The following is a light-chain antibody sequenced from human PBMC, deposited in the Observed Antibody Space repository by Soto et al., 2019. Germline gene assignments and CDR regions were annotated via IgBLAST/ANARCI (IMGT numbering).Light chain of an antibody. J-gene: IGLJ1*01. CDR1: ISDVGGYNY. V-gene: IGLV2-14*01. CDR3: SSYTSSSTSV. CDR2: EVS. Sequence: QSVLTQPASVSGSPGQLITISFTGIISDVGGYNYVSWYQQHPGKAPKPMISEVSHRPSGGSNRFSGSKSGNTASLTISGLQAEDEADYYCSSYTSSSTSVFGPGTKLPVL.